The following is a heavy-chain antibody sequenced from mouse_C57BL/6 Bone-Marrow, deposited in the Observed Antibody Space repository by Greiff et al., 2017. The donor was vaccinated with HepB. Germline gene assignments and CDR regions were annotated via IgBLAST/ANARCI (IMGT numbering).Heavy chain of an antibody. V-gene: IGHV5-4*01. CDR3: ARDNWVDY. D-gene: IGHD4-1*01. CDR1: GFTFSGYA. CDR2: ISAGGSYT. Sequence: EVQRVESGGGLVKPGGSLKLSCAASGFTFSGYAMSWVRQTPEKRLEWVATISAGGSYTYYPDNVKGRYTISRDKAKNNLYLQMSHLKSEDTAMYYCARDNWVDYWGQGTTLTVSS. J-gene: IGHJ2*01.